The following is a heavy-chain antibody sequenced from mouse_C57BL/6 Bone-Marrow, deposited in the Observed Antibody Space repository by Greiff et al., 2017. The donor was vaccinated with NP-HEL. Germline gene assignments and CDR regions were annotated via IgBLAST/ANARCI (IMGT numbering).Heavy chain of an antibody. V-gene: IGHV1-62-2*01. CDR1: GYTFTEYT. J-gene: IGHJ1*03. CDR2: CYPGSGSI. D-gene: IGHD1-1*01. Sequence: QVQLQQSGAELVKPGASVKLSCKASGYTFTEYTIHWVKQRSGQGLVWIGWCYPGSGSIMYNEKFKDKATLTADKSSSTVYMDLSRWTSEDSAVYFCARHGDYFGSSYGYFDVWGTGTTVTVSS. CDR3: ARHGDYFGSSYGYFDV.